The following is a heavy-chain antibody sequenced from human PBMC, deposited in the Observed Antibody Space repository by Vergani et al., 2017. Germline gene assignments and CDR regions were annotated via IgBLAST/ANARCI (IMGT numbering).Heavy chain of an antibody. CDR3: ARLTFDYGDYLLFWFDP. CDR2: IYYSGST. CDR1: GGSISSYY. J-gene: IGHJ5*02. Sequence: QVQLQESGPGLVKPSETLSLTCTVSGGSISSYYWSWIRQPPGQGLEWIGYIYYSGSTNYNPSLKSRVTISVDTSKNQFSLKLCSVTAADTAVYYCARLTFDYGDYLLFWFDPWGQGTLVTVSS. V-gene: IGHV4-59*08. D-gene: IGHD4-17*01.